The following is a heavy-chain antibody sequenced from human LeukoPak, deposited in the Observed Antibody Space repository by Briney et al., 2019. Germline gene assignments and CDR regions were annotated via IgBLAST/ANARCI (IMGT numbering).Heavy chain of an antibody. CDR1: GYTLTTYG. Sequence: APVKVSCKASGYTLTTYGLSWVRQAPGQGLEWMGWISADNGNTNYAQKLQGRVTMTTDTSTSTAYMELRSLRSDDTAVYYCARDSRHDYWGQGALVTVSS. CDR3: ARDSRHDY. CDR2: ISADNGNT. V-gene: IGHV1-18*01. D-gene: IGHD6-13*01. J-gene: IGHJ4*02.